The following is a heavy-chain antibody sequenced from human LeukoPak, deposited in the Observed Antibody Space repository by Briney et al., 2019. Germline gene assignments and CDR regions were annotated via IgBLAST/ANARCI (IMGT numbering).Heavy chain of an antibody. V-gene: IGHV3-30-3*01. CDR3: AKVGRGEQLVYAFDI. D-gene: IGHD6-13*01. Sequence: GGSLRLSCVASGFTFSSYSMHWVRQAPGKGLEWVAVISYDGSNKYYADSVKGRFTISRDNSKNTLYLQMSSLRAEDTAVYYCAKVGRGEQLVYAFDIWGQGTMVTVSS. CDR2: ISYDGSNK. J-gene: IGHJ3*02. CDR1: GFTFSSYS.